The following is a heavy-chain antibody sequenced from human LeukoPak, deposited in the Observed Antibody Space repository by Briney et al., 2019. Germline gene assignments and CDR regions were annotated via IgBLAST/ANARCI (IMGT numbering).Heavy chain of an antibody. CDR2: ISQDGREQ. V-gene: IGHV3-7*04. Sequence: PGGSLRLSCAASGFTFSDYWMSWVRQAPGQGLEWVAKISQDGREQRFVDSVKGRFTISRDSAKNLLFLQMDSLRAEDTAVYYCAGGALDYWGPGTLVTVTS. CDR3: AGGALDY. J-gene: IGHJ4*02. CDR1: GFTFSDYW.